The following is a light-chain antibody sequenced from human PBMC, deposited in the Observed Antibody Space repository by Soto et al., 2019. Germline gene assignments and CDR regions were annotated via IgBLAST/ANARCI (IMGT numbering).Light chain of an antibody. CDR2: DAS. V-gene: IGKV3-15*01. Sequence: TVMTQSPAALSVSPGDRASLSCRASRSVGDNLAWYQVRPGQSPRLLIFDASTRATGVPVRFTGSGSGTEFTLTIASLKSDDIATYYCQQYDDWPPLTFGGGTKV. J-gene: IGKJ4*01. CDR1: RSVGDN. CDR3: QQYDDWPPLT.